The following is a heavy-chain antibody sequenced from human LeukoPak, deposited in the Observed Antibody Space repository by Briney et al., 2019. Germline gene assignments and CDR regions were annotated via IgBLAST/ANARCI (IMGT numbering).Heavy chain of an antibody. Sequence: PSETLSLTCTVSGGSISSGNYYWSWIRQPAGKGLEWIGRIYSSGSTNYNPSFKSRVTISVDTSKNQFSLKLSSVTAADTAVYYCARACLGYCSSTSCEDLGGSCLYYYYYMDVWGKGTTVTVSS. J-gene: IGHJ6*03. V-gene: IGHV4-61*02. D-gene: IGHD2-2*01. CDR1: GGSISSGNYY. CDR2: IYSSGST. CDR3: ARACLGYCSSTSCEDLGGSCLYYYYYMDV.